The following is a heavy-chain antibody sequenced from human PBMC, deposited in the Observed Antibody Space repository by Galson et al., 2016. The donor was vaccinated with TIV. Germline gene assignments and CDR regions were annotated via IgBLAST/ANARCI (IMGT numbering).Heavy chain of an antibody. J-gene: IGHJ4*02. V-gene: IGHV4-59*01. CDR1: GGSMRDSY. CDR3: ARDIGGYDFDY. CDR2: VYYTGGT. Sequence: ETLSLTCTVSGGSMRDSYWSWIRQTPGKGLEWIGYVYYTGGTKYNPSLKSRVTISVDTSKNQFSLRLSSVTAADTAMYYCARDIGGYDFDYWGRGTLVAVSS. D-gene: IGHD5-12*01.